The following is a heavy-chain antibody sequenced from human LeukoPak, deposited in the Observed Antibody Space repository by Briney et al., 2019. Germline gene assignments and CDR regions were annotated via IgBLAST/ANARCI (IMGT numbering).Heavy chain of an antibody. CDR3: ARDVGGSLDY. CDR1: GFTFSTYW. CDR2: IKEDESAK. J-gene: IGHJ4*02. Sequence: PGGSLRLSCAASGFTFSTYWMAWVRQAPGKGLEWVANIKEDESAKRQADSVKGRFTISRDNAQNSVYLQMSSLRGEDTAVYYCARDVGGSLDYWGQGTLVTVSS. D-gene: IGHD1-26*01. V-gene: IGHV3-7*01.